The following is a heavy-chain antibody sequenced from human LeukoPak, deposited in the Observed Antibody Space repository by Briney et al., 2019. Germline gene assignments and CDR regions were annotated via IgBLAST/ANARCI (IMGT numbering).Heavy chain of an antibody. CDR2: IYTSGST. J-gene: IGHJ3*02. V-gene: IGHV4-4*07. CDR1: GGSISSYY. Sequence: SETLSLTCTVSGGSISSYYWSWIRQPAGKGLDWIGRIYTSGSTNYNPSLKSRVTMSLDTSKNQFSLKQSSVTAADTAVYYCARDTSSDAFDIWGQGTMVTVSS. D-gene: IGHD2-2*01. CDR3: ARDTSSDAFDI.